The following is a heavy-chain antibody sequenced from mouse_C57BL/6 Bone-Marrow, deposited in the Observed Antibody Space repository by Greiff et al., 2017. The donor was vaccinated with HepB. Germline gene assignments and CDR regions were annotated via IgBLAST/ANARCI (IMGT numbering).Heavy chain of an antibody. J-gene: IGHJ2*01. D-gene: IGHD2-5*01. CDR1: GFTFSSYA. V-gene: IGHV5-4*01. CDR2: ISDGGSYT. Sequence: EVMLVESGGGLVKPGGSLKLSCAASGFTFSSYAMSWVRQTPEKRLEWVATISDGGSYTYYPDNVKGRFTISRDNAKNNLYLQMSHLKSEDTAMYYCARDPYYSTYYFDYWGQGTTLTVSS. CDR3: ARDPYYSTYYFDY.